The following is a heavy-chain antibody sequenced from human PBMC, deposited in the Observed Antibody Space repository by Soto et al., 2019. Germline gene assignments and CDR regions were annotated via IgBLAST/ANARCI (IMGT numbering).Heavy chain of an antibody. CDR2: IYPGDSDT. CDR3: ARLPLGSGSYSLYGMAV. V-gene: IGHV5-51*01. J-gene: IGHJ6*02. Sequence: GAALKSSCEGSGDSVSRYWSGWVRQKPGKGLEWMGIIYPGDSDTRYSPSFQGQVTISADKSISTAYLQWSSLKASDTAMYYCARLPLGSGSYSLYGMAVWRQGTTVTVSS. CDR1: GDSVSRYW. D-gene: IGHD3-10*01.